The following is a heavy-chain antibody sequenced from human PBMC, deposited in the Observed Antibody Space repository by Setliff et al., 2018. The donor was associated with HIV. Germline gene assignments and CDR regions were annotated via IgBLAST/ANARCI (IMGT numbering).Heavy chain of an antibody. Sequence: PGGSLRLSCAASGFTFRSYAMNWVRQAPGKGLEWVAVIWYDGSNKYYADSVKGRFTNSRDNSKNMLYLRMNSVRDEDTAVYYCARPITTVNTDAAFDIWGQGTMVTVSS. D-gene: IGHD4-4*01. J-gene: IGHJ3*02. CDR2: IWYDGSNK. CDR1: GFTFRSYA. V-gene: IGHV3-33*01. CDR3: ARPITTVNTDAAFDI.